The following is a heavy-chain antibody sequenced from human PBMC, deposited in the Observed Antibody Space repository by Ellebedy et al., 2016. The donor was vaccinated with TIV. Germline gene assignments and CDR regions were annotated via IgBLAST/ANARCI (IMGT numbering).Heavy chain of an antibody. Sequence: PGGSLRLSCAASGFTFSSHDMHWVRQGTGKGLEWVSAIGSAGDTSYSGSVKGRFTISRENGKNSVYLQMNSMRADDTAVYYCARASAGLDYWGQGTLVTVSS. CDR1: GFTFSSHD. V-gene: IGHV3-13*01. D-gene: IGHD6-13*01. J-gene: IGHJ4*02. CDR2: IGSAGDT. CDR3: ARASAGLDY.